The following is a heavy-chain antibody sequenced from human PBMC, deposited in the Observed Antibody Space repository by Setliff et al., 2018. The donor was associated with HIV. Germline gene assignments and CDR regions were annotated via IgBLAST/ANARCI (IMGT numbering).Heavy chain of an antibody. CDR2: ISGSGSAI. CDR1: GFTFSSYE. CDR3: ARDISSSWYAIDY. Sequence: LSLSCAASGFTFSSYEMNWVRQAPGKGLEWISYISGSGSAIYYADSVKGRFTISRDNANNSLYLQMNSLRAEDTAVYYCARDISSSWYAIDYWGHGTLVTVS. V-gene: IGHV3-48*03. D-gene: IGHD6-13*01. J-gene: IGHJ4*01.